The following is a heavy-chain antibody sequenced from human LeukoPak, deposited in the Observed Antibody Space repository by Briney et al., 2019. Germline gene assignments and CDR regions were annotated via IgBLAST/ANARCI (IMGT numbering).Heavy chain of an antibody. J-gene: IGHJ4*02. CDR2: ISGTGIAI. D-gene: IGHD3-22*01. V-gene: IGHV3-23*01. CDR1: GFTFSSYS. CDR3: AKYYYDSSGLFDY. Sequence: PGGSLRLSCAASGFTFSSYSMNWVRQAPGKGLEWVSTISGTGIAIYYADSVKGRFTISRDNSKNTLYLQLNSLRAEDTAIYYCAKYYYDSSGLFDYWGQGALVTVSS.